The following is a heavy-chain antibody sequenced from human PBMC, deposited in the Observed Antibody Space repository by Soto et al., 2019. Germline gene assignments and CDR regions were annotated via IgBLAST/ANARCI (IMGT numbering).Heavy chain of an antibody. CDR3: ARQASAVISLDY. Sequence: ASVKVSCKASGYIFTAYSMHWVRQAPGQGLEWVGWFNPNSGDTIYAQKFQGRVTLTGDTSISTAYMELYSLTSDDTAVYYCARQASAVISLDYWGQGTLVTVSS. CDR1: GYIFTAYS. J-gene: IGHJ4*02. V-gene: IGHV1-2*02. D-gene: IGHD6-19*01. CDR2: FNPNSGDT.